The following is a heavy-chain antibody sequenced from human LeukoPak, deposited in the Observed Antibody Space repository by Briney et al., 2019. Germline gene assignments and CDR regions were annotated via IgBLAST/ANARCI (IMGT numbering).Heavy chain of an antibody. D-gene: IGHD3-9*01. Sequence: GRSLRLSCAASGFTFSSYAMHWVRQAPGKGLEWVAFIRYDGSNKYYADSVRGRFTISRDNAKNTLYLQMNTLRVEDTAVYYCTRDLMDYDVSTGLHHYYMDVWGQGTTVTVSS. CDR2: IRYDGSNK. J-gene: IGHJ6*02. CDR3: TRDLMDYDVSTGLHHYYMDV. CDR1: GFTFSSYA. V-gene: IGHV3-30*04.